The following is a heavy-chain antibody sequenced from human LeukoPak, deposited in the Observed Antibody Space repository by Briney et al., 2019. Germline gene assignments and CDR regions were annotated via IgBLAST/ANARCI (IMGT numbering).Heavy chain of an antibody. CDR2: ISQSSDRI. CDR3: ALDLLNNEARSYFFDQ. V-gene: IGHV3-48*04. CDR1: GFTFSSYS. J-gene: IGHJ4*02. Sequence: PGGSLRLSCAASGFTFSSYSMNWVRQAPGKGLEWVSYISQSSDRIYHADSVKGRFTISRDNATTLLYLQMDSLRVEAAAVYYWALDLLNNEARSYFFDQGGQGPLVTVAS. D-gene: IGHD6-6*01.